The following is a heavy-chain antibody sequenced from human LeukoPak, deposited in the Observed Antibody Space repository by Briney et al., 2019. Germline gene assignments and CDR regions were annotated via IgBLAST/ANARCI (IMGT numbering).Heavy chain of an antibody. V-gene: IGHV3-23*01. J-gene: IGHJ4*02. Sequence: GGSLRLSCAVSGITLSNYGMRWVRQAPGEGLEWVAGISNSGGRTNYAGAVKGRFTISRDNPKNTLYLQMNSLRAEDTAVYFCAKRGVVIRVILVGFHKEAYYFDSWGQGALVTVS. CDR1: GITLSNYG. CDR2: ISNSGGRT. CDR3: AKRGVVIRVILVGFHKEAYYFDS. D-gene: IGHD3-22*01.